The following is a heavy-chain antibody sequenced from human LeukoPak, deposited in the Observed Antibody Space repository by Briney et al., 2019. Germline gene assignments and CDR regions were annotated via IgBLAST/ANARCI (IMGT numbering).Heavy chain of an antibody. J-gene: IGHJ4*02. CDR1: VSTFSSYA. D-gene: IGHD6-19*01. CDR3: AKDSGDSGWSAADY. V-gene: IGHV3-23*01. Sequence: ASLRLPCAALVSTFSSYAMSWVRQPPGKGLEWGAAISGSGGNTSYADTVKSRFTISRDNYKNTLYLQMNSLRAEDTAVYYYAKDSGDSGWSAADYWGQGTLVTVSS. CDR2: ISGSGGNT.